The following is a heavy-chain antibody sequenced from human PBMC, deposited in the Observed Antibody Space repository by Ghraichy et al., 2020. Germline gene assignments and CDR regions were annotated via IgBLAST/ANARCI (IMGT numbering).Heavy chain of an antibody. D-gene: IGHD1-26*01. Sequence: ASVKVTCKASGYTFTGYYMHWVRQAPGQGLEWMGWINPNSGGTNYAQKFQGWVTMTRDTSISTAYMELSRLRSDDTAVYYCARGGEWGLLPDYGMDVWGQGTTVTVSS. CDR1: GYTFTGYY. J-gene: IGHJ6*02. CDR2: INPNSGGT. CDR3: ARGGEWGLLPDYGMDV. V-gene: IGHV1-2*04.